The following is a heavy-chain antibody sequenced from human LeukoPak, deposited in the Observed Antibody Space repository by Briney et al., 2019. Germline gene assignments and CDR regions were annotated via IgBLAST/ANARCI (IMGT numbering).Heavy chain of an antibody. J-gene: IGHJ5*02. CDR1: GYSFTTYW. D-gene: IGHD3-9*01. CDR2: IYPGDSDT. V-gene: IGHV5-51*01. CDR3: ARHSIDGDWFDT. Sequence: ESLMIYCNGSGYSFTTYWIRWVLQMPAKGLESMGIIYPGDSDTRYRPSFQGQVTISADKSISTAYLQWSSLKASDTAMYYCARHSIDGDWFDTWGQGNLVTVSS.